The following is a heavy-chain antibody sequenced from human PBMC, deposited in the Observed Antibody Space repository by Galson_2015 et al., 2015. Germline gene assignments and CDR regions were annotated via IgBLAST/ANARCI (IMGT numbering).Heavy chain of an antibody. CDR1: GFTFSNAW. Sequence: SLRLSCAASGFTFSNAWMSWVRQAPGKGLEWVSVIYSGGSTYYADTVKGRFTISSDNSKNTLYLQMNSLRAEDTAVYYCAREKETASNCYGSGYYFDYWGQGTLVTVSS. CDR2: IYSGGST. V-gene: IGHV3-53*05. CDR3: AREKETASNCYGSGYYFDY. D-gene: IGHD3-10*01. J-gene: IGHJ4*02.